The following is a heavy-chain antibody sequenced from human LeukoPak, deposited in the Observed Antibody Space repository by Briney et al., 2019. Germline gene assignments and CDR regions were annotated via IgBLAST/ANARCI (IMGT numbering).Heavy chain of an antibody. CDR1: GYTFTSYG. J-gene: IGHJ6*03. CDR2: ISAYNGNT. Sequence: ASVKVSCKASGYTFTSYGISWVRQAPGQGLEWMGWISAYNGNTNYAQKLQGRVTMTTDTSTSTAYMELRSLRSDDTAVYYCARDLLPPCSGGSCYLSYYYYMDVWGKGTTVTVSS. CDR3: ARDLLPPCSGGSCYLSYYYYMDV. V-gene: IGHV1-18*01. D-gene: IGHD2-15*01.